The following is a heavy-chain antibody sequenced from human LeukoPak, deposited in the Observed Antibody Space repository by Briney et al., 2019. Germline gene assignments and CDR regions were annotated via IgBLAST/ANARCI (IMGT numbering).Heavy chain of an antibody. D-gene: IGHD3-10*01. Sequence: SETLSLTCAVYGGSFSGYYWSWIRQPPGKGLEWIGEINHSGSTNYNPSLKSRVTISVDTSKNQFSLKLSSVTAADTAVYYCARNPIPTYYGSGSFDYWGQGTLVTVSS. J-gene: IGHJ4*02. CDR2: INHSGST. V-gene: IGHV4-34*01. CDR3: ARNPIPTYYGSGSFDY. CDR1: GGSFSGYY.